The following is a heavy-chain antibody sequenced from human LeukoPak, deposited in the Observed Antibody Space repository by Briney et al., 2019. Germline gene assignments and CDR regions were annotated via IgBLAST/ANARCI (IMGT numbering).Heavy chain of an antibody. J-gene: IGHJ6*02. CDR2: ISYDGSNK. CDR1: GFTFSSYG. Sequence: GGSLRLSCAASGFTFSSYGMHWVRQAPGTGLEWVAVISYDGSNKYYADSVKGRFTISRDNSKNTLYLQMNSLRAEDTAVYYCAKETDYDFWSQGYGMDVWGQGTTVTVSS. CDR3: AKETDYDFWSQGYGMDV. V-gene: IGHV3-30*18. D-gene: IGHD3-3*01.